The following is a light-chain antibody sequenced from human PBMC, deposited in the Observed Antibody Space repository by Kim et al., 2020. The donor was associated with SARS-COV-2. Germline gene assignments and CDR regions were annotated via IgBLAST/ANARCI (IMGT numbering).Light chain of an antibody. J-gene: IGKJ4*01. CDR3: QQRYDRSLT. Sequence: ERVLTQSPGTLSLSPGERATLSCRASKSVGNSLAWFQQKPGQAPRLLIFETSNRDTGIPARFSGSGSGTGFTLTISSLEPEDFAVYYCQQRYDRSLTSGGGTNVYIQ. V-gene: IGKV3-11*01. CDR2: ETS. CDR1: KSVGNS.